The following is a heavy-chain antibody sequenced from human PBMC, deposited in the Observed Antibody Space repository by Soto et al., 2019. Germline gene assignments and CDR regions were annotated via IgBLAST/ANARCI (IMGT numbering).Heavy chain of an antibody. CDR3: ARHQGLLSGYSGYDPSYGMDV. CDR1: GGSTRSNNW. V-gene: IGHV4-4*02. J-gene: IGHJ6*02. CDR2: IFHSGST. D-gene: IGHD5-12*01. Sequence: PSETLSLTCAVSGGSTRSNNWWSWVRQAPGKGLEWIGEIFHSGSTHYNPSLKTRVTISVDTSKNQFSLKLSSVTAADTAVYYCARHQGLLSGYSGYDPSYGMDVWGQGTTVTVSS.